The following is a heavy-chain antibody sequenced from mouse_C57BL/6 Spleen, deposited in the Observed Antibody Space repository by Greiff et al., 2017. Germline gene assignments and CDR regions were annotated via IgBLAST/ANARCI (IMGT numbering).Heavy chain of an antibody. J-gene: IGHJ3*01. CDR3: AREDDGTSWFAY. V-gene: IGHV1-39*01. Sequence: VQLKESGPELVKPGASVKISCTASGYSFTDYNMNWVKQSNGKSLKWFGVINPNYGTTSYNQTFKGKATLTVDQSSSTAYMQLNTLTSEDSAVYYCAREDDGTSWFAYWGQGTLVTVSA. CDR2: INPNYGTT. D-gene: IGHD2-1*01. CDR1: GYSFTDYN.